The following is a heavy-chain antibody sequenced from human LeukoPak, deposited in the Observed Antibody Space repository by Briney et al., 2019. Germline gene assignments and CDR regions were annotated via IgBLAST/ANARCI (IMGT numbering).Heavy chain of an antibody. V-gene: IGHV3-72*01. CDR2: IKNKRGSYTA. Sequence: PGGSLRLSCAASGFTLNDHYMDWVRQAPGKGLEWVGRIKNKRGSYTADYAASVKGRFTISRDDSQNSLYLQMNSLKTEDTAVYYCGRDTATALDYWGQGTLVIVSS. J-gene: IGHJ4*02. CDR3: GRDTATALDY. CDR1: GFTLNDHY. D-gene: IGHD2-21*02.